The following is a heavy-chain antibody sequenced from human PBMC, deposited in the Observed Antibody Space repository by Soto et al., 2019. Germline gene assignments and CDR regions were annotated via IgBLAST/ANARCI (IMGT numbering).Heavy chain of an antibody. Sequence: GGSLRLSCAASGFTFSSYSMNWVRQAPGKGLEWVSYISSSSSTIYYADSVKGRFTISRDNSKNTLYLQMNSLRAEDTAVYYCARHYKMYYYDSSSYLWGQGTLVTVSS. CDR1: GFTFSSYS. V-gene: IGHV3-48*01. CDR2: ISSSSSTI. CDR3: ARHYKMYYYDSSSYL. J-gene: IGHJ4*02. D-gene: IGHD3-22*01.